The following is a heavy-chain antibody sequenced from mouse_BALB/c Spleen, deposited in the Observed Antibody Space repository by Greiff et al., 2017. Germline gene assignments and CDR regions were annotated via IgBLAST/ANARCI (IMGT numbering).Heavy chain of an antibody. J-gene: IGHJ1*01. CDR2: ISSGSSTI. CDR3: ARSKTGTYFDV. CDR1: GFTFSSFG. V-gene: IGHV5-17*02. D-gene: IGHD4-1*01. Sequence: EVNLVESGGGLVQPGGSRKLSCAASGFTFSSFGMHWVRQAPEKGLEWVAYISSGSSTIYYADTVKGRFTISRDNPKNTLFLQMTSLRSEDTAMYYCARSKTGTYFDVWGAGTTVTVSS.